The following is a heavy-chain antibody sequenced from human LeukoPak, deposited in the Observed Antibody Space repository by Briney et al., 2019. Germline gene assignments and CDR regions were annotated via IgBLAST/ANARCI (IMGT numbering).Heavy chain of an antibody. CDR3: ARDARWSCTAMGY. CDR2: IIPIFGTA. Sequence: SVKVSCKASGGTFSSYAISWVRQAPGQGLEWMGRIIPIFGTANYAQKFQGRVTITTDESTSTAYMERSSLRSEDAAVYYCARDARWSCTAMGYCGQGTLVTVSS. J-gene: IGHJ4*02. V-gene: IGHV1-69*05. D-gene: IGHD5-18*01. CDR1: GGTFSSYA.